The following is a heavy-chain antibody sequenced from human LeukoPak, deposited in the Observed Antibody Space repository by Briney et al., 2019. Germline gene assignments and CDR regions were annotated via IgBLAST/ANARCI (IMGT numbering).Heavy chain of an antibody. Sequence: GGSLRLSCAASGFTFSSYSMNWVRQAPGKGLEWVSSVSSSSYIYYADSVKGRFTISRDNAKNSLYLQMNSLRAEDTAVYYCAELGITMIGGVWGKGTTVTISS. J-gene: IGHJ6*04. CDR3: AELGITMIGGV. D-gene: IGHD3-10*02. CDR1: GFTFSSYS. CDR2: VSSSSYI. V-gene: IGHV3-21*01.